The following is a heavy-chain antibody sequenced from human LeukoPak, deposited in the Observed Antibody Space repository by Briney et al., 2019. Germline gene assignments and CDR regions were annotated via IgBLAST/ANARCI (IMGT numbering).Heavy chain of an antibody. Sequence: GASVKVSCKASGYTFTGYYMHWVRQAPGQGLEWLGWINPNSGGTNYAQKFQGWVTMTRDTSISTAYMELSRLRSDDTAVYYCARASSHPTQYFDYWGQGTLVTVSS. CDR1: GYTFTGYY. V-gene: IGHV1-2*04. CDR2: INPNSGGT. J-gene: IGHJ4*02. CDR3: ARASSHPTQYFDY.